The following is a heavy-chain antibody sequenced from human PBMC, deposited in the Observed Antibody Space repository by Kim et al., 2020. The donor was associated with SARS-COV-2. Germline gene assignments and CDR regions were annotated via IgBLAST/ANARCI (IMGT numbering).Heavy chain of an antibody. D-gene: IGHD2-2*01. J-gene: IGHJ4*02. CDR3: AREITPFSSTSCYFDY. CDR2: IIPIFGTA. CDR1: GGTFSSYA. V-gene: IGHV1-69*13. Sequence: SVKVSCKASGGTFSSYAISWVRQAPGQGLEWMGGIIPIFGTANYAQKFQGRVTITADESTSTAYMELSSLRSEDTAVYYCAREITPFSSTSCYFDYWGQGTLVTVSS.